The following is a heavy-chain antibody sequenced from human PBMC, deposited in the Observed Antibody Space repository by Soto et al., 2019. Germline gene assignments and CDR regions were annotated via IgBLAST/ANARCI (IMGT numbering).Heavy chain of an antibody. CDR3: ARDPGVRGRAFDI. CDR2: IYYSGSA. D-gene: IGHD3-10*01. CDR1: GGSISSGGYY. Sequence: SETLSLTCTVSGGSISSGGYYWSWIRQHPGKGLEWTGYIYYSGSAYYNPSLKSRVTISVDTSKNQFSLKLSSVTAADTAVYYCARDPGVRGRAFDIWGQGTMVTVSS. J-gene: IGHJ3*02. V-gene: IGHV4-31*03.